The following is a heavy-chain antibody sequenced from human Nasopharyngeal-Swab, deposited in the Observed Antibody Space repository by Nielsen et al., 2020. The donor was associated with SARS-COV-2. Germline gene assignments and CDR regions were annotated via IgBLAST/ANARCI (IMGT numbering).Heavy chain of an antibody. D-gene: IGHD2-2*01. Sequence: WIRQPPGKALEWLALIYWDDDKRYSSSLKSRLTITKDTSKSQVVLTMTNMDPVDTATYYCAHMTARDCSSMSCIDGFDIWGQGTMVTVSS. CDR3: AHMTARDCSSMSCIDGFDI. J-gene: IGHJ3*02. V-gene: IGHV2-5*02. CDR2: IYWDDDK.